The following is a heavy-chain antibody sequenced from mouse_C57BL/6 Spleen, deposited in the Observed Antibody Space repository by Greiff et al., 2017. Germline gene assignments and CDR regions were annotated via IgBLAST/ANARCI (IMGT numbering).Heavy chain of an antibody. Sequence: QLVESGGDLVKPGGSLKLSCAASGFTFSSYGMSWVRQTPDKRLEWVATISSGGSYTYYPDSVKGRFTISRDNAKNTLYLQMSSLKSEDTAMYYCARHEGGYYEDYAMDYWGQGTSVTVSS. V-gene: IGHV5-6*01. CDR1: GFTFSSYG. J-gene: IGHJ4*01. CDR3: ARHEGGYYEDYAMDY. CDR2: ISSGGSYT. D-gene: IGHD2-3*01.